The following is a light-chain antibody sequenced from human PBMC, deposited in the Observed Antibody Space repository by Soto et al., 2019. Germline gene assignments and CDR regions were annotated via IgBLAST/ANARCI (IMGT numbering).Light chain of an antibody. CDR2: GAS. V-gene: IGKV3-20*01. Sequence: EIVLTQSPGTLSLSPGERATLSCRASQRISSSYLAWYQQKPGQAPRLLIYGASSRATGTPDRFSGSGSGTDFTLTISRLEPEDFAVYYRQQYYSSPWTFGLAPKVDI. CDR3: QQYYSSPWT. CDR1: QRISSSY. J-gene: IGKJ1*01.